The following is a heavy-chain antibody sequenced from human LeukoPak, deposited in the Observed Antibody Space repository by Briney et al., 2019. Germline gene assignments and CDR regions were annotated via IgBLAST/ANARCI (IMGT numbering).Heavy chain of an antibody. CDR3: AKYLSRAFDS. CDR1: GFTFRSYW. D-gene: IGHD2/OR15-2a*01. Sequence: GGSLRLSCAASGFTFRSYWMSWVRQAPGKGLEWLGHINQEASRTDHADSVKGRFTISRDNARNLLYLHMSSLRAEDTAVYYCAKYLSRAFDSWGQGILVSVSS. CDR2: INQEASRT. J-gene: IGHJ4*02. V-gene: IGHV3-7*01.